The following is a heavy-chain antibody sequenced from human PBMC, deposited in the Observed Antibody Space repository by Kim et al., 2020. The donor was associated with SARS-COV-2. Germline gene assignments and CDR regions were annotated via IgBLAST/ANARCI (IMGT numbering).Heavy chain of an antibody. D-gene: IGHD6-25*01. V-gene: IGHV3-23*01. CDR2: ST. CDR3: AKFKRFYFDY. J-gene: IGHJ4*02. Sequence: STYYANSVKGRFTISRDNAKNTLYLQMNSLRAEDTAVYYCAKFKRFYFDYWGQGTLVTVSS.